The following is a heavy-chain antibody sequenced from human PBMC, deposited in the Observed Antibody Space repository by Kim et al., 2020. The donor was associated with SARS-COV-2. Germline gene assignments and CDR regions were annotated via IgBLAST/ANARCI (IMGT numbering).Heavy chain of an antibody. CDR2: IYYSGST. CDR1: GGSISSYY. V-gene: IGHV4-59*01. Sequence: SETLSLTCTVSGGSISSYYWSWIRQPPGKGLEWIGSIYYSGSTNYNPSLKSRVTISVDTSKNQFSLKLISVTAADTAVYYCSRGRPPNYSYYYYMDVWG. CDR3: SRGRPPNYSYYYYMDV. J-gene: IGHJ6*03.